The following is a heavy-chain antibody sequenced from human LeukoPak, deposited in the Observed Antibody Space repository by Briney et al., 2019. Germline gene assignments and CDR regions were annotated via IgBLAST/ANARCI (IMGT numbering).Heavy chain of an antibody. Sequence: SAGTLRLSCAASGFTFSNHGIHWVRQAPGKRLQWVSAIWYHGSKRCYADSVKGRFTISRDDSKNTVYLQMNSLRADGTAVYYCARDPQHSMDVWGEGTTVTVSS. D-gene: IGHD5-18*01. V-gene: IGHV3-33*01. CDR2: IWYHGSKR. CDR3: ARDPQHSMDV. J-gene: IGHJ6*04. CDR1: GFTFSNHG.